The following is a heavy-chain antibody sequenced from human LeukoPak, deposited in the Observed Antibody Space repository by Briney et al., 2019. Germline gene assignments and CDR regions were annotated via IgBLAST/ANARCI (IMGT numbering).Heavy chain of an antibody. J-gene: IGHJ6*02. CDR1: GYTFTSYG. D-gene: IGHD3-10*01. CDR3: ARSFSVSGYYYYGMDV. Sequence: ASVKVSCKASGYTFTSYGISWVRQAPGQGLGWMGWISAYNGNTNYAQKLQGRVTMTTDTSTSTAYMELRSLRSDDTAVYYCARSFSVSGYYYYGMDVWGQGTTVTVSS. CDR2: ISAYNGNT. V-gene: IGHV1-18*01.